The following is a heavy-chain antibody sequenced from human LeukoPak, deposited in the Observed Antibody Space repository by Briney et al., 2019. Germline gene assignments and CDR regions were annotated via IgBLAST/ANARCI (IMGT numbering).Heavy chain of an antibody. CDR3: ARYGDRGFDF. V-gene: IGHV3-48*03. J-gene: IGHJ4*02. Sequence: GGSLRLSCAASGFIFSSYEMMWVRQAPGKGLEWVSYISSSGRTIYYADSVKGRFIISRDNSKNSLYLQMNSLRAEDTAVYYCARYGDRGFDFWGQGTRVTVSS. CDR1: GFIFSSYE. D-gene: IGHD4-17*01. CDR2: ISSSGRTI.